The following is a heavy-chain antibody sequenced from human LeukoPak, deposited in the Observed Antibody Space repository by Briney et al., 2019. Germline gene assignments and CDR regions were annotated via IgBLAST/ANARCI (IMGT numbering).Heavy chain of an antibody. J-gene: IGHJ6*03. CDR3: ARDRGIVLPDTSYYMDV. V-gene: IGHV3-11*01. D-gene: IGHD1-26*01. CDR2: ITTSGDTV. CDR1: GFTIRDYY. Sequence: KAGGSLRLSCAASGFTIRDYYVSWVRQAPGKGPEWISYITTSGDTVDYADSVKGRFTISRDNARNSVYLQMDGLRAEDTAVYYCARDRGIVLPDTSYYMDVWGKGTTVTVSS.